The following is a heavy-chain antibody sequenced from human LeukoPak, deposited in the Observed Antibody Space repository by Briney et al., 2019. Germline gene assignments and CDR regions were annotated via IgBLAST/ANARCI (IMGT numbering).Heavy chain of an antibody. J-gene: IGHJ5*02. D-gene: IGHD3-22*01. CDR1: GGSFSGYY. CDR3: ARERRLRITMIVVVTNWFDP. V-gene: IGHV4-34*01. CDR2: INHSGST. Sequence: SETLSLTCAVYGGSFSGYYWSWIRQPPGKGLEWIGEINHSGSTNYNPSLKSRVTMSVDTSKNQFSLKLSSVTAADTAVYYCARERRLRITMIVVVTNWFDPWGQGTLVTVSS.